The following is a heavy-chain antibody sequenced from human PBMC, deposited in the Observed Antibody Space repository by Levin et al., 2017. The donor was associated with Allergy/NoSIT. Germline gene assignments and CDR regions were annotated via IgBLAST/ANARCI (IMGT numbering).Heavy chain of an antibody. D-gene: IGHD5-12*01. J-gene: IGHJ4*02. V-gene: IGHV1-3*01. CDR3: ARVFRIGYAGFYYFDY. Sequence: AASVKVSCKASGYSFISYDIHWVRQAPGQGLEWMGWINAGNGNTEHSQKLQGRVTITRDTSASTAYMELSSLRSEDTAVYYCARVFRIGYAGFYYFDYWGQGTLVTVSS. CDR1: GYSFISYD. CDR2: INAGNGNT.